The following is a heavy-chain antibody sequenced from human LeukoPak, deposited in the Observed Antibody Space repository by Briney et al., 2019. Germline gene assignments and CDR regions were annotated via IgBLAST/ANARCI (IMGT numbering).Heavy chain of an antibody. V-gene: IGHV4-59*01. CDR1: GGSISSYY. D-gene: IGHD1-1*01. J-gene: IGHJ5*02. CDR2: IYYSGST. CDR3: ASTLGYGWFDP. Sequence: PSETLSLTCTVSGGSISSYYWSWIRQPPGKGLEWIGYIYYSGSTNYNPSLKSRVTISVDTSKNQFSLKLNSVTTADTAMYYCASTLGYGWFDPWGQGTLVTVSS.